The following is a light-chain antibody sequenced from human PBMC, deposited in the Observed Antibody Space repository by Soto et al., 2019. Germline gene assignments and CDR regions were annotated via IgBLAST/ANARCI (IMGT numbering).Light chain of an antibody. CDR2: EAS. CDR3: QQRNNGLT. CDR1: QSVSSY. V-gene: IGKV3-11*01. J-gene: IGKJ4*02. Sequence: EIVLTQSPATLSLSPGERATLSCRASQSVSSYLAWYQQKPGQGPRLLIYEASNRATGIPARFSGSGSGTDFTLTISSLEHEAFAVYYCQQRNNGLTFGGGTKVEI.